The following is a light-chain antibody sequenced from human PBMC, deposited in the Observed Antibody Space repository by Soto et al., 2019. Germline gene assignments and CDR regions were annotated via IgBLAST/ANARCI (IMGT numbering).Light chain of an antibody. Sequence: DIQMAQSPSTLSASVGDRVTISCRASQSINAWLAWYQQKPGKAPKLLILTASTLEDGVPSRFSGSGSGTEFTLTISSLQPDDFATYYCQQYSAYWTFGQGTKVEI. J-gene: IGKJ1*01. CDR3: QQYSAYWT. CDR2: TAS. V-gene: IGKV1-5*03. CDR1: QSINAW.